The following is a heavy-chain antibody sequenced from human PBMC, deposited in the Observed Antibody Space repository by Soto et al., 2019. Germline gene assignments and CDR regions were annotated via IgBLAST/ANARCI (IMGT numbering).Heavy chain of an antibody. CDR2: IWGDGSNK. CDR1: GFTFSTYG. V-gene: IGHV3-33*01. CDR3: VRVVDTCYFDS. Sequence: QVQLVESGGSVVQPGRSLRLSCAVSGFTFSTYGMHWVRQAPGKGLEWVAVIWGDGSNKYHADSVKGRFTISRDNTKNILYLEMNSLRAEDTAVYDCVRVVDTCYFDSWGQGTLVTVSS. J-gene: IGHJ4*02. D-gene: IGHD3-9*01.